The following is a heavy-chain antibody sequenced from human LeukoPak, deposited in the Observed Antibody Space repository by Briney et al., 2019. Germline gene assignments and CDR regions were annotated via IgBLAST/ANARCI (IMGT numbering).Heavy chain of an antibody. D-gene: IGHD3-22*01. CDR3: ARENYYDSGGYHPYYFDY. CDR1: GGSISSGDYY. J-gene: IGHJ4*02. V-gene: IGHV4-30-4*01. CDR2: IYYSGST. Sequence: ASQTLSLTCTVSGGSISSGDYYWSWIRQPPGKGLEWIGYIYYSGSTYYNPSLKSRVTISVDTSKNQFSLKLSSVTAADTAVYYCARENYYDSGGYHPYYFDYWGQGTLVTVSS.